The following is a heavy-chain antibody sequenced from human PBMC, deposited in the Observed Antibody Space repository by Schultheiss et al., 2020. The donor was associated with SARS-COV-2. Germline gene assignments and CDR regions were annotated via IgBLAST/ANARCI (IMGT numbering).Heavy chain of an antibody. J-gene: IGHJ5*02. CDR1: GYTFTGYY. D-gene: IGHD2-15*01. Sequence: ASVKVSCKASGYTFTGYYMHWVRQAPGQGLEWMGWINPNSGGTNYAQKFQGRVTMTRDTSISTAYMELSRLRSEDTAVYYCARGADCSGGSCPLNWFDPWGQGTLVTVSS. CDR3: ARGADCSGGSCPLNWFDP. V-gene: IGHV1-2*02. CDR2: INPNSGGT.